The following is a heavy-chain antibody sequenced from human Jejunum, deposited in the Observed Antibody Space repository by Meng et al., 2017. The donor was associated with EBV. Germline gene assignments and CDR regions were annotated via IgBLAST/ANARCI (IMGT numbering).Heavy chain of an antibody. CDR1: GFTLSDYY. J-gene: IGHJ4*02. CDR3: AKDKRGSYDY. V-gene: IGHV3-72*01. CDR2: SLNKADT. Sequence: EVQLVESGVGLVQPGGSLRLSCAASGFTLSDYYMDWVRQAPGKGLEWVGRSLNKADTHYAASVRGRFTISRDDSKNSLYLQMNSLKTEDTAVYYCAKDKRGSYDYWGQGTLVTVSS. D-gene: IGHD1-26*01.